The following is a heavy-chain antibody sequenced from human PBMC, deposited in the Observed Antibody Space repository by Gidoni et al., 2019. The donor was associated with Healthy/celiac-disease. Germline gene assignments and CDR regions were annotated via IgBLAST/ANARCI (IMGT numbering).Heavy chain of an antibody. CDR1: GYTFTSYG. V-gene: IGHV1-18*01. Sequence: QVQLVQSGAEVKKPGASVKVSCKASGYTFTSYGISWVRQAPGQGLEWMGWISAYNGNTNYAQKLQGRVTMTTDTSTSTAYMELRSLRSDDTAVYYCARVWCYYGSGSYRGGCDWFDPWGQGTLVTVSS. CDR3: ARVWCYYGSGSYRGGCDWFDP. CDR2: ISAYNGNT. J-gene: IGHJ5*02. D-gene: IGHD3-10*01.